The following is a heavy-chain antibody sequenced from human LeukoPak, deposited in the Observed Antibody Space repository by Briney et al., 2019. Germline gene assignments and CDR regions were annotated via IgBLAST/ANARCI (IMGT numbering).Heavy chain of an antibody. CDR1: GYTFTSSY. V-gene: IGHV1-46*01. CDR2: INPSGGST. D-gene: IGHD6-19*01. Sequence: ASVKVSCKASGYTFTSSYMHWVRQAPGQGLEWMGIINPSGGSTSYAQKFQGRVTMTRDTSTSTVYMELSSLRSEDTAVYYCASDRPTYSSGWYGMDVWGQGTTVTVSS. J-gene: IGHJ6*02. CDR3: ASDRPTYSSGWYGMDV.